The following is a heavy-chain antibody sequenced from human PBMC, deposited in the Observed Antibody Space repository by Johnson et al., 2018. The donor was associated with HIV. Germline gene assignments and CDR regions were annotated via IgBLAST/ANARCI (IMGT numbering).Heavy chain of an antibody. CDR3: ARDAVTPI. CDR2: ISYDGSNK. Sequence: VASGGGVVQPGRSLRLSCAASGFTFSSYAMHWVRQAPGKGLEWVAVISYDGSNKYYADSVKGRFTISRDNSKNTLYLQMGSLRAEDMAVYYCARDAVTPIWGQGKMVTVSS. V-gene: IGHV3-30*14. D-gene: IGHD4-17*01. CDR1: GFTFSSYA. J-gene: IGHJ3*02.